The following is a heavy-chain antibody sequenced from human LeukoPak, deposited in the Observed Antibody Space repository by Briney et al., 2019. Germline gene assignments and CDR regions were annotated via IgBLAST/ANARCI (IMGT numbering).Heavy chain of an antibody. CDR2: IYDIGNT. J-gene: IGHJ4*02. D-gene: IGHD1-14*01. CDR3: ARGGMRRPYDC. V-gene: IGHV3-53*01. Sequence: GGSLRLSCAVSGFTVSSNYMSWVRQAPGKGLEWVSVIYDIGNTYYADSVKGRFTISRDTSKNTVYLQMNSLRAEDTAVYYCARGGMRRPYDCWGQEALVTVSS. CDR1: GFTVSSNY.